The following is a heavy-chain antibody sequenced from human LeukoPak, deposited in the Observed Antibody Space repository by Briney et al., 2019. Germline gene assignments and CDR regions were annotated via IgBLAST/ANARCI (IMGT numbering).Heavy chain of an antibody. V-gene: IGHV4-31*03. J-gene: IGHJ4*02. CDR1: GGSISSSSYY. CDR2: IHYSGST. Sequence: SETLSLTCTVSGGSISSSSYYWGWIRQPPGKGLEWIGYIHYSGSTYYNPSLKSRLTISIDTSNNQFSLNLTSVTAADTAVYYCARGRLREAFGYWGQGTLVTVSS. CDR3: ARGRLREAFGY.